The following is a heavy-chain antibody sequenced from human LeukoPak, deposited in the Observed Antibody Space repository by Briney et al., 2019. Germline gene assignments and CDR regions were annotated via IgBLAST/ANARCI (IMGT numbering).Heavy chain of an antibody. CDR1: GYSLGKNYY. CDR3: ARYDSRGSASTRFDY. CDR2: IYGTGST. V-gene: IGHV4-38-2*01. J-gene: IGHJ4*02. Sequence: SETLSLTCAVSGYSLGKNYYWGWIRQPPGKGLEWIGRIYGTGSTSYNPSLMNRVTMSVDTSKNHFSLKLTSVTAADTAVYYCARYDSRGSASTRFDYWGQGILVTTSS. D-gene: IGHD3-16*01.